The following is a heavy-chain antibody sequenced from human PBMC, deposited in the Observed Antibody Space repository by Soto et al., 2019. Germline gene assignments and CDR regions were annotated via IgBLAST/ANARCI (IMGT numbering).Heavy chain of an antibody. Sequence: ASVKVSCKASGYTFTSYAMHWVRQAPGQRLEGMGWINAGNGNTKYSQKFQGRVTITRDTSASTAYMELSSLRSEDTAVYYCAREGGLAVAGTIYYYYGMDVWGQGTTVTVSS. D-gene: IGHD6-19*01. CDR1: GYTFTSYA. J-gene: IGHJ6*02. V-gene: IGHV1-3*01. CDR3: AREGGLAVAGTIYYYYGMDV. CDR2: INAGNGNT.